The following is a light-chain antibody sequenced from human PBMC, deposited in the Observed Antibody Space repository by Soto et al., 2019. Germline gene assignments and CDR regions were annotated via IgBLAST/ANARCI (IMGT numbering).Light chain of an antibody. CDR3: QVWHSSSDHYV. CDR1: NIGSNS. V-gene: IGLV3-21*04. J-gene: IGLJ1*01. CDR2: YDN. Sequence: SYELTQPPSVSVAPGKTARITCGGNNIGSNSVHWYRLKPGQAPVLVIYYDNDRTSGIPERFSGSNSENTATLTISRVEAGDEADYYCQVWHSSSDHYVFGTGTKLTVL.